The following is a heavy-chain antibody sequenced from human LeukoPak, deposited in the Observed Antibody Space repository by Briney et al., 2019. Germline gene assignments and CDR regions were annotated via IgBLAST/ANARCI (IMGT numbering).Heavy chain of an antibody. V-gene: IGHV3-33*06. J-gene: IGHJ4*02. CDR2: IWYDGSNK. CDR3: AKGMGYCSSTSCYAVDY. D-gene: IGHD2-2*01. Sequence: GGSLRLSCAASGFTFSSYGMHWVRQAPGKGLEWVAVIWYDGSNKYYADSVKGRFTISRDNSKNTLYLQMNSLRAEDTAVYYCAKGMGYCSSTSCYAVDYWGQGTLVTVSS. CDR1: GFTFSSYG.